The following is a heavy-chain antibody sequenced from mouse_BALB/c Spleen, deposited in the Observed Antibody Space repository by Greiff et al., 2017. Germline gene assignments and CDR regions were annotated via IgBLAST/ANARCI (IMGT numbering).Heavy chain of an antibody. J-gene: IGHJ2*01. CDR2: INPGSGGT. CDR3: ARSDYDVFDY. D-gene: IGHD2-4*01. CDR1: GYAFTNYL. Sequence: QVQLKQSGAELVRPGTSVKVSCKASGYAFTNYLIEWVKQRPGQGLEWIGVINPGSGGTNYNEKFKGKATLTADKSSSTAYMQLSSLTSDDSAVYFCARSDYDVFDYWGQGTTLTVSS. V-gene: IGHV1-54*01.